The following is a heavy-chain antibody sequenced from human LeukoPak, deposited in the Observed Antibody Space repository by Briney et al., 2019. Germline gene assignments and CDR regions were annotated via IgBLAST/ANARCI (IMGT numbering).Heavy chain of an antibody. V-gene: IGHV1-2*06. Sequence: ASVKVSCKASGYTFIGYYMHWVRQAPGQGLEWMGRINPNSGDTKYAQKFQGRVTMTRDTSISTAYMELSSLRSDGTAVYYCARDRLVVAGATEDVAFDIWGQATVVTVSS. CDR1: GYTFIGYY. CDR3: ARDRLVVAGATEDVAFDI. CDR2: INPNSGDT. J-gene: IGHJ3*02. D-gene: IGHD2-15*01.